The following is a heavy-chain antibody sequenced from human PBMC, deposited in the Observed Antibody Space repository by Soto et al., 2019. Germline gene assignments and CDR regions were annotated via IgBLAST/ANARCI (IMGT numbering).Heavy chain of an antibody. D-gene: IGHD4-17*01. J-gene: IGHJ4*02. V-gene: IGHV3-23*01. CDR3: AKTRYGPTLAAYFDY. CDR1: GFTFSNYS. CDR2: ISGGGGRT. Sequence: GSLRLSCAASGFTFSNYSMNWVRQAPGKGLEWVSTISGGGGRTYYADSVKGRLTISRDNSKNTLYLQMNSLRAEDTAVYYCAKTRYGPTLAAYFDYWGQGTLVTVSS.